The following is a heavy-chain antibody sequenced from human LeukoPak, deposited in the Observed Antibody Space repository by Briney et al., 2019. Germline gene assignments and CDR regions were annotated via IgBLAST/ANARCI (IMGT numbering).Heavy chain of an antibody. J-gene: IGHJ3*02. CDR3: AKETHSTMVPGYAFDI. CDR1: GFTFDDYA. V-gene: IGHV3-9*01. CDR2: ISWNGAKI. Sequence: TGRSLRLSCAASGFTFDDYAIHWVRQAPGKCLEWVSGISWNGAKIVYADSVKGRFTISRDNAKNSLYLQMDSLGTEDTALYYCAKETHSTMVPGYAFDIWGQGTMVTVSS. D-gene: IGHD2-8*01.